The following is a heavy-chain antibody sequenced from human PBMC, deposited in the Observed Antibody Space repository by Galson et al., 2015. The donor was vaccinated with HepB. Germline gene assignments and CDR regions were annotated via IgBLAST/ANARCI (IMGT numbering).Heavy chain of an antibody. CDR2: ISAYNGST. CDR1: GYTFTPYG. Sequence: SVKVSCKASGYTFTPYGISWVRQAPGQGLEWMGWISAYNGSTNYAQKLQGRVTMTTDTSTSTAYMELRSLRSDDTAVYYCARYGLHLGELSLYLLDYWGQGTLVTVSS. D-gene: IGHD3-16*02. J-gene: IGHJ4*02. V-gene: IGHV1-18*01. CDR3: ARYGLHLGELSLYLLDY.